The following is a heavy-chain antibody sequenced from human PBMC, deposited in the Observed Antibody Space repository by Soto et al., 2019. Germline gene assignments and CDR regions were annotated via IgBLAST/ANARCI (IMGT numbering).Heavy chain of an antibody. V-gene: IGHV3-9*01. Sequence: EVQLVESGGGLVQPGRSLRLSCAASGFTFDDYAMHWVRQAPGKGLEWVSGISWNSGSIGYADSVKGRFTISRDNAKNSLYLQMKSRRAEDTALYYCAKDMATWGQGTLVTVSS. CDR1: GFTFDDYA. CDR3: AKDMAT. J-gene: IGHJ5*02. CDR2: ISWNSGSI.